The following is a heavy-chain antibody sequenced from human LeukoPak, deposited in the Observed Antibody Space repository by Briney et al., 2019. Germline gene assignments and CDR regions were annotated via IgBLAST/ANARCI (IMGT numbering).Heavy chain of an antibody. V-gene: IGHV4-34*01. J-gene: IGHJ5*02. D-gene: IGHD2-15*01. CDR2: INHSGST. CDR1: GFTFSTHA. CDR3: ARRHMLLLLTRWFDP. Sequence: GSLRLSCAASGFTFSTHAMTWVRQAPGKGLEWIGEINHSGSTNYNPSLKSRVTISVDTSKNQFSLKLSSVTAADTAVYYCARRHMLLLLTRWFDPWGQGTLVTVSS.